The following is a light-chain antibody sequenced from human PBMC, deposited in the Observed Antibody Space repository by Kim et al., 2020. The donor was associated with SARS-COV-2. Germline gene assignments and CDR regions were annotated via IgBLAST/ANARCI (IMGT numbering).Light chain of an antibody. CDR3: QQYGSS. Sequence: DIVLTQSPGTLPLSQGDRATLSCRASQSVSSGYLAWCQHKRGQAPMLLIYGASSRAPGIPDRFSGSGSGTDFTLPITRLEPEDFAVYYCQQYGSSFGQGTRLEIK. CDR2: GAS. V-gene: IGKV3-20*01. CDR1: QSVSSGY. J-gene: IGKJ5*01.